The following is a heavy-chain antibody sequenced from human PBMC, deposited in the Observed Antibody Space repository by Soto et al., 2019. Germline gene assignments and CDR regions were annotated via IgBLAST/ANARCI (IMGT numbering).Heavy chain of an antibody. D-gene: IGHD6-13*01. CDR1: GGSIINTNW. CDR2: IYRSGST. J-gene: IGHJ4*02. CDR3: ARSLDSSTFPAFDY. Sequence: SETLSLTCTVSGGSIINTNWWSWVRQPPGKGLEWIGEIYRSGSTNYNPSLKSRVTISVDKSKNHLSLKLNSVTAADTAVYYYARSLDSSTFPAFDYWGQGALVTFSS. V-gene: IGHV4-4*02.